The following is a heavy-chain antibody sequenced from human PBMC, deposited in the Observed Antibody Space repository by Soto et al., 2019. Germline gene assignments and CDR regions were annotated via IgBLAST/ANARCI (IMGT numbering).Heavy chain of an antibody. CDR2: ISGSGGST. D-gene: IGHD3-22*01. CDR3: AKLRITMIVVVIRGYYLDY. J-gene: IGHJ4*02. CDR1: GFTFSSYA. Sequence: GGSLRLSCAASGFTFSSYAMSWVRQAPGKGLEWVSAISGSGGSTYYADSVKGRFTISRDNSKNTLYLQMNSLRAEDTAVYYCAKLRITMIVVVIRGYYLDYWGQGTLVTVSS. V-gene: IGHV3-23*01.